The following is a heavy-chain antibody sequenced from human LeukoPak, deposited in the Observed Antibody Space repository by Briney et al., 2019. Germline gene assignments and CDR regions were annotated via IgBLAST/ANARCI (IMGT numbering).Heavy chain of an antibody. D-gene: IGHD3-22*01. V-gene: IGHV3-66*01. CDR1: GFTVSSNY. J-gene: IGHJ3*02. CDR3: ARDYYDSSGPVAFDI. CDR2: IYSGGST. Sequence: GGSLRLSCAASGFTVSSNYMSWVRQAPGKGLEWVSVIYSGGSTYYADSVKGRFTISRDNSKNTLYLQMNSLRAEDTAVYYCARDYYDSSGPVAFDIWGQGTMVTVSS.